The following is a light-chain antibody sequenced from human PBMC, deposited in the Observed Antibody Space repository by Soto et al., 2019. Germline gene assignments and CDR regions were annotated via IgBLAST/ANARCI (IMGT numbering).Light chain of an antibody. CDR3: QQYDTFPRT. J-gene: IGKJ1*01. Sequence: DIQMTQSPSSLSASVGDRVTITCRASQGINNYVAWFRQKPGRAPKSLIYATYSLQSGVPSKFSASGSGTEFTLTISSLQPEDFATYYCQQYDTFPRTFGQGTKVEI. CDR1: QGINNY. V-gene: IGKV1-16*02. CDR2: ATY.